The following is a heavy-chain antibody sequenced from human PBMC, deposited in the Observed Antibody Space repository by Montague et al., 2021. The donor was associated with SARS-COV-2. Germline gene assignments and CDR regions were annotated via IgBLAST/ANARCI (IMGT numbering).Heavy chain of an antibody. Sequence: SETLPLTCTVAFGSISTYYWSWIRQPPGKGLEWIGIIFYNGSTXXXPSXXXRVSISLDTSKNQFSPKLSSVTAADTAVYYCARQDAWAYCGDECYRGWFDSWGQGTLVTVSS. D-gene: IGHD2-21*01. J-gene: IGHJ5*01. CDR3: ARQDAWAYCGDECYRGWFDS. V-gene: IGHV4-59*01. CDR1: FGSISTYY. CDR2: IFYNGST.